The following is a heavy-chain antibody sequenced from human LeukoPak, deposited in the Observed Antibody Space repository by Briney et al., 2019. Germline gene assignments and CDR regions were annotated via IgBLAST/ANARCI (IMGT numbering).Heavy chain of an antibody. J-gene: IGHJ5*02. CDR3: ARATITGWFDP. CDR1: GFTFNTHA. V-gene: IGHV3-23*01. CDR2: ISPSGDNI. Sequence: GGALRLSCAASGFTFNTHAMSWVRQAPGKGLEWVSAISPSGDNIYYADSVKGRFTISRDNYKNTLYLQMNSLRAEDTAVYYCARATITGWFDPWGQGTLVTVSS. D-gene: IGHD5-12*01.